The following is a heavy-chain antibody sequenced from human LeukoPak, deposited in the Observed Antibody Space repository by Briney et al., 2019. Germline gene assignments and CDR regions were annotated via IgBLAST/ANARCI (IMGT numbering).Heavy chain of an antibody. CDR3: ARCILKGYSSGCPFDY. CDR2: ISSSSSYI. J-gene: IGHJ4*02. D-gene: IGHD6-19*01. CDR1: GFTFSSYS. Sequence: GGSLRLSCAASGFTFSSYSMNWVRQAPGKGLEWVSSISSSSSYIYYADSVKGRFTISRDNAKNSLYLQMNSLRAEDTAVYYCARCILKGYSSGCPFDYWGQGTLVTVSS. V-gene: IGHV3-21*01.